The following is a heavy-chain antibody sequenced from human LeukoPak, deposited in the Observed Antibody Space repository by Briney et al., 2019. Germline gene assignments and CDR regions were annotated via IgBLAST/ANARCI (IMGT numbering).Heavy chain of an antibody. Sequence: GGSLRLSCAASGFXFSSYAMSWVRQAPGKGLEWVSAISGTGASTYYADSVKGRFTISRDNAKNTLYLQMNSLRAEDTAVYYCARDPGPYCGGDCYYFDYWGPGTLVTVSS. D-gene: IGHD2-21*02. CDR2: ISGTGAST. J-gene: IGHJ4*02. V-gene: IGHV3-23*01. CDR3: ARDPGPYCGGDCYYFDY. CDR1: GFXFSSYA.